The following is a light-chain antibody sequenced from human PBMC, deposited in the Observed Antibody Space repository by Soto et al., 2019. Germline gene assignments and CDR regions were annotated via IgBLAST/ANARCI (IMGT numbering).Light chain of an antibody. Sequence: DIQMTQSPSTLSASVGDRVTITCRASQSISSWLAWYQQKPGKAPKLLIYDASSLESGVPSRFSGSGSGTEFTRTISSLQPDDFATYNCQQYNSYSSTFGQGTKLEIK. J-gene: IGKJ2*02. CDR2: DAS. CDR3: QQYNSYSST. V-gene: IGKV1-5*01. CDR1: QSISSW.